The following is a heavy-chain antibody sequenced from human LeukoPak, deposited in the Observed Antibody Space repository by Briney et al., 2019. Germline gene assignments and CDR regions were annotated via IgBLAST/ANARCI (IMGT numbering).Heavy chain of an antibody. CDR1: GFALSSHW. D-gene: IGHD3-3*01. CDR2: VNRDGSET. V-gene: IGHV3-7*01. CDR3: ARDGGYDFWSGYYQDY. Sequence: GGSLRLSCAASGFALSSHWMTWVRQVPGRGPEWMANVNRDGSETYYLDSVKGRFTISKDNAKNSLYLQMNSLRAEDTAVYYCARDGGYDFWSGYYQDYWGQGTLVTVSS. J-gene: IGHJ4*02.